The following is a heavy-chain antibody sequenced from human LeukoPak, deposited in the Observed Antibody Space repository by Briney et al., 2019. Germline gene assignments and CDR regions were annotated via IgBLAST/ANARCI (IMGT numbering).Heavy chain of an antibody. J-gene: IGHJ4*02. D-gene: IGHD5-24*01. Sequence: PGGFLRLSCTASGFTFRTYAMNWVRQAPGKGLEWLSGISGSGNDTYYADSEKGRFIISRDNSKNMVYLQMNSLTVEDTATYYCAKRTMSAFDSWGQGTLLIVSS. CDR2: ISGSGNDT. CDR3: AKRTMSAFDS. CDR1: GFTFRTYA. V-gene: IGHV3-23*01.